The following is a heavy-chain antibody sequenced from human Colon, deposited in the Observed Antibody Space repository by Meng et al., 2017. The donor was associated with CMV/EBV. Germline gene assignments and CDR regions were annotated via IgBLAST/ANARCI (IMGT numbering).Heavy chain of an antibody. J-gene: IGHJ4*02. V-gene: IGHV4-31*03. D-gene: IGHD3-10*01. Sequence: SETLSLTCTVSGDSFNSGDYSWTWIRQHPGKGLEWIGYICNSGTTYYNPSLKSRVTISVDTSKNQFSLNLSSVTAADTAVFYCARQVYYGAGSYLDFWGQGALVTVSS. CDR2: ICNSGTT. CDR3: ARQVYYGAGSYLDF. CDR1: GDSFNSGDYS.